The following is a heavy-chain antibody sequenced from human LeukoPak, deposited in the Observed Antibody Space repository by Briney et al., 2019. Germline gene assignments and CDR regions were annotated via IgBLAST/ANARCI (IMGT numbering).Heavy chain of an antibody. J-gene: IGHJ4*01. D-gene: IGHD3-22*01. V-gene: IGHV4-59*08. CDR1: GASINNNF. CDR2: IYSSGSA. Sequence: PSETLSLTCTVFGASINNNFWTWIRQPPGKGLEWIGYIYSSGSAKYNPSLKSRVIISGDTSKNLISLNLTSVTAADTAVYFCARHRDYYDTWGHGTLVTVSS. CDR3: ARHRDYYDT.